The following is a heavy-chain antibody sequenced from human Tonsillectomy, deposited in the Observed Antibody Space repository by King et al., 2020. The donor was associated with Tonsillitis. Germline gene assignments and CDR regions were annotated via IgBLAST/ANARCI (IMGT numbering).Heavy chain of an antibody. D-gene: IGHD3-3*01. CDR1: GGSFSGYS. V-gene: IGHV4-34*01. J-gene: IGHJ4*02. CDR2: INQSGST. CDR3: ARGVWSDYHDY. Sequence: VQLQQWGAGLLKPSETLSLTCAVYGGSFSGYSWSWIRQPPGKGLEWIGEINQSGSTNYNPSLTSRCTMSVDRSKNQFSLKLSSVTAADTAVYYCARGVWSDYHDYWGQGTLVTVSS.